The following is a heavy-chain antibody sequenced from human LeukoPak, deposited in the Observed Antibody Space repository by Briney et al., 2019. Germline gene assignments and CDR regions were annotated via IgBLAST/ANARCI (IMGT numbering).Heavy chain of an antibody. V-gene: IGHV3-23*01. Sequence: PGRSLRLSCAASGFTFNSYAVSCVRQAPGNGLEWVSVISGSGGTTYYADSVKGRFTISRDNSKNTLYLQMNSLRAEDTAVYYCARDPYSGGYSSYYYYYMDVWGKGTTVTVSS. CDR3: ARDPYSGGYSSYYYYYMDV. CDR2: ISGSGGTT. CDR1: GFTFNSYA. D-gene: IGHD1-26*01. J-gene: IGHJ6*03.